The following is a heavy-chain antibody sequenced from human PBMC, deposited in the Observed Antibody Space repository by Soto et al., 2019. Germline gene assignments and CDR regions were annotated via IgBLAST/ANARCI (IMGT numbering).Heavy chain of an antibody. V-gene: IGHV4-59*08. D-gene: IGHD2-15*01. CDR1: GGSISSYY. Sequence: SETLSLTCTVSGGSISSYYWSWIRQPPGKGLEWIGYIYYSGSTNYNPSLKSRVTISVDTSKNQFSLKLSSVTAADTAVYYCARLRDRYCSGGSCYYYYGMDVWGQGTTVTVSS. J-gene: IGHJ6*02. CDR3: ARLRDRYCSGGSCYYYYGMDV. CDR2: IYYSGST.